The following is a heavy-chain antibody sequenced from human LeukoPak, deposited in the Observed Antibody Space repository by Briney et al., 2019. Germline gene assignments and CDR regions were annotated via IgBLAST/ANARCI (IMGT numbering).Heavy chain of an antibody. CDR1: RFTFGSYW. V-gene: IGHV3-7*03. CDR3: ARRFHKLEYYFDY. Sequence: GGSLRLSCAASRFTFGSYWMSWVRQAPGKGLEWVANIKQDGSEKYYVDSVKGRFTISRDNAKNSLYLQMNSLRAEDTAVYYCARRFHKLEYYFDYWGQGTLVTVSS. D-gene: IGHD3-10*01. J-gene: IGHJ4*02. CDR2: IKQDGSEK.